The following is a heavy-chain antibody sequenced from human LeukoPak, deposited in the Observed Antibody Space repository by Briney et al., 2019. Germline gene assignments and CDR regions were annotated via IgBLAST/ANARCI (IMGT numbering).Heavy chain of an antibody. CDR3: AKGPGRAYYESGDYYKK. CDR2: ISSSSSYI. J-gene: IGHJ1*01. D-gene: IGHD3-10*01. V-gene: IGHV3-21*04. Sequence: TGGSLRLSCAASGFTFSSYSMNWVRQAPGKGLEWVSSISSSSSYIYYADSVKGRFTISRDNSKNTLSLQMNSLRVEDTATYYCAKGPGRAYYESGDYYKKWGQGTLVTVSS. CDR1: GFTFSSYS.